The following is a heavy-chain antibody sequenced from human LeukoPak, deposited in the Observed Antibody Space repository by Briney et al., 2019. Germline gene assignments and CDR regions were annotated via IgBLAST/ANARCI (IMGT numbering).Heavy chain of an antibody. CDR2: IYYTGST. J-gene: IGHJ4*02. CDR3: AGMRITTPTVRTLDY. V-gene: IGHV4-59*01. CDR1: GGSMSTYY. D-gene: IGHD1-14*01. Sequence: SETLSLTCTVSGGSMSTYYWTWIRQPPGKGLEWIGFIYYTGSTNYNPSLKSRVTISVDTSKNQFSLKLSSVSAADTAVYYCAGMRITTPTVRTLDYWGQGTLVTVSS.